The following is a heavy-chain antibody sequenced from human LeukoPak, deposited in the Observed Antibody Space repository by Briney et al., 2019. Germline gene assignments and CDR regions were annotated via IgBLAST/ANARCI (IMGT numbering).Heavy chain of an antibody. CDR3: ANSYCSSTSCYLYYFDY. CDR1: GFTFSSYA. J-gene: IGHJ4*02. V-gene: IGHV3-23*01. D-gene: IGHD2-2*01. CDR2: ISGSGGST. Sequence: GGSLRLSCAASGFTFSSYAMSWVRQAPGKGLEWVSAISGSGGSTYYTDSVKGRFTISRDNTKNTLYLQMNSLRAEATAVYYCANSYCSSTSCYLYYFDYWGQGTLVTVSS.